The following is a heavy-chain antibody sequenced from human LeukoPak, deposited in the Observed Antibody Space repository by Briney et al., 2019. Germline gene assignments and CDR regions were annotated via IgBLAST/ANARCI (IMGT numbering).Heavy chain of an antibody. CDR2: IYYIGSA. CDR1: GGSISSSSYY. J-gene: IGHJ4*02. D-gene: IGHD4-17*01. V-gene: IGHV4-39*01. Sequence: SETLSLTCTVSGGSISSSSYYWGWIRQPPGKGLEWIGSIYYIGSAYYNPSLKSRVTISVDTSKNQFSLRMSSVTAADTAVYYCARGAGDYALTTLDYWGQGALVTVPS. CDR3: ARGAGDYALTTLDY.